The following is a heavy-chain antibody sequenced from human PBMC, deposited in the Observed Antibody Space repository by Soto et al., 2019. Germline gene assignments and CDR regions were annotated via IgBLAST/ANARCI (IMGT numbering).Heavy chain of an antibody. Sequence: QVQLVQSGAEVKKPGSSVKVSCKASGGTFSSYAISWVRQAPGQGLEWMGGIIPIFGTANYAQKFQGRVTITVDDSTSTGYMELSSLRSEDTAVYCFARPERPPLTPYYYYGMDVWGQGTTVTVSS. D-gene: IGHD1-20*01. CDR2: IIPIFGTA. J-gene: IGHJ6*02. CDR1: GGTFSSYA. CDR3: ARPERPPLTPYYYYGMDV. V-gene: IGHV1-69*12.